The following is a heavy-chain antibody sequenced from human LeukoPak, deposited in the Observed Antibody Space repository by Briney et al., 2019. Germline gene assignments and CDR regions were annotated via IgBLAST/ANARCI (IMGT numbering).Heavy chain of an antibody. D-gene: IGHD1-26*01. Sequence: GSSVKVSCKASGGTFSSYAISWVRQAPGQGLEWMGGIIPIFGTANYAQKFQGRVTMTRDTSTSTVYMELSSLRSEDTAVYYCARDDAVGAITTWGQGTLVTVSS. CDR3: ARDDAVGAITT. J-gene: IGHJ5*02. V-gene: IGHV1-69*05. CDR2: IIPIFGTA. CDR1: GGTFSSYA.